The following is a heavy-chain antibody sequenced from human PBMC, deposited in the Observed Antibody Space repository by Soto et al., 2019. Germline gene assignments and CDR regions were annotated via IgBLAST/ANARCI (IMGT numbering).Heavy chain of an antibody. CDR1: GYTFTSYY. V-gene: IGHV1-46*01. J-gene: IGHJ4*02. CDR3: ARVPNYDSSGYYYPYYFDY. D-gene: IGHD3-22*01. Sequence: ASVNVSCKASGYTFTSYYMHWVRQAPGQGLEWMGIINPSGGSTSYAQKFQGRVTMTRDTSTSTVYMELSSLRSEDTAVYYCARVPNYDSSGYYYPYYFDYWAREPWSPSPQ. CDR2: INPSGGST.